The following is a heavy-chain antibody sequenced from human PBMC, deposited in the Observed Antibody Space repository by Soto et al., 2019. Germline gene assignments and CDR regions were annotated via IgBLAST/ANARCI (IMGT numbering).Heavy chain of an antibody. V-gene: IGHV1-3*01. CDR1: GYTFTSYA. Sequence: ASVKVSCKASGYTFTSYAMHWVRQAPGQRLERMGWINAGNGNTKYSQKFQGRVTITRDTSASTAYMELSSLRSEDTAVYYCARVWAILDLVLGYWGQGTLVTVSS. J-gene: IGHJ4*02. CDR3: ARVWAILDLVLGY. D-gene: IGHD1-26*01. CDR2: INAGNGNT.